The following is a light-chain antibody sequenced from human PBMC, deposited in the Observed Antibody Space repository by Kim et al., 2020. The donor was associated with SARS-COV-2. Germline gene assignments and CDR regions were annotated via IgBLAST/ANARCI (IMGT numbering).Light chain of an antibody. J-gene: IGKJ4*01. V-gene: IGKV1-17*02. CDR2: DAS. CDR1: QGIGNY. Sequence: AAVRDSVTITCRASQGIGNYLGWYQQKPGKAPRRLIYDASSLQSEVPPRFSGSGSGTEFTLTISNLQPEDFATYYCQQYNSHPPTFGGGTKVEIK. CDR3: QQYNSHPPT.